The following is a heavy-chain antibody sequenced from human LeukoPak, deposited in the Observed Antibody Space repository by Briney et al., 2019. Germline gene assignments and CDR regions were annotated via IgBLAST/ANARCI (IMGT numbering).Heavy chain of an antibody. CDR1: GSTFSDHY. J-gene: IGHJ4*02. CDR3: ARDRTGLDY. V-gene: IGHV3-11*06. CDR2: ISSSSSYT. Sequence: PGGSLRLSCAASGSTFSDHYMSWIRQAPGKGLEWVSYISSSSSYTNYADSVKGRFTISRDNAKNSLYLQMNSLRAEDTAVYYCARDRTGLDYWGQGTLVTVSS. D-gene: IGHD3/OR15-3a*01.